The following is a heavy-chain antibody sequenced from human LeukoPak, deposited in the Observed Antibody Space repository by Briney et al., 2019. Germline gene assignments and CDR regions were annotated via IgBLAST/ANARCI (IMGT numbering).Heavy chain of an antibody. D-gene: IGHD2-8*01. CDR3: ARAPLYCTNGVCLDYFDY. Sequence: SETLSLTCAVYGGSFSGYYWSWIRQPPGKGLEWIGEINNSGSTNYNPSLMSRVTISVDTSNNQFSLKLSSVTAADTAVYYCARAPLYCTNGVCLDYFDYWGQGTLVTVSS. V-gene: IGHV4-34*01. CDR2: INNSGST. CDR1: GGSFSGYY. J-gene: IGHJ4*02.